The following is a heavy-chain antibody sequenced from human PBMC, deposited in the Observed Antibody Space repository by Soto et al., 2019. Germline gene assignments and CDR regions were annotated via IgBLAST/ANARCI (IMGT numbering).Heavy chain of an antibody. D-gene: IGHD5-12*01. CDR1: GITFSTYA. CDR2: INAGNGNT. V-gene: IGHV1-3*01. J-gene: IGHJ5*02. CDR3: ARAISGYVT. Sequence: QVQLVQSGADVKKPGASVKVSCKASGITFSTYAIHWVRQAPGQRLEWMGWINAGNGNTRYSQKFQGRVTLTRDTSASTAYMDLSSLRSEDTAIYYCARAISGYVTWGQGTLVTVSS.